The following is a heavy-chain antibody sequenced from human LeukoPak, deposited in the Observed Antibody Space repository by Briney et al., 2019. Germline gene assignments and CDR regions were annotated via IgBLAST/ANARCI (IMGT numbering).Heavy chain of an antibody. V-gene: IGHV4-34*01. J-gene: IGHJ4*02. Sequence: SETLSLTCAVYGESSLSSYYWSWIRQTPGGALEWIGEINHSGYTNYNPSLKSRVTLSIDTSKNQFSLRLNSVTAADTAVYYCSRQVVGNDYWGQGTLVTVSS. CDR3: SRQVVGNDY. CDR2: INHSGYT. D-gene: IGHD3-22*01. CDR1: GESSLSSYY.